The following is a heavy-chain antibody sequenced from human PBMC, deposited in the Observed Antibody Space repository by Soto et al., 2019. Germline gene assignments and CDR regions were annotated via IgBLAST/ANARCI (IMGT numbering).Heavy chain of an antibody. CDR2: ISYDGSNK. D-gene: IGHD1-26*01. CDR1: GFTFSSYA. CDR3: ASGGAYYAFDI. J-gene: IGHJ3*02. V-gene: IGHV3-30-3*01. Sequence: GGSLRLSCAASGFTFSSYAMHWVRQAPGKGLEWVAVISYDGSNKYYADSVKGRFTISRDNSKNTLYLQMNSLRAEDTAVYYCASGGAYYAFDIWGQGTMVTVSS.